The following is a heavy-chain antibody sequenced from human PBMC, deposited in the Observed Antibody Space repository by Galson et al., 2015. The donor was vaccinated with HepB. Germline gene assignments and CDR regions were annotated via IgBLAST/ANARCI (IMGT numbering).Heavy chain of an antibody. CDR2: ISAYNGNT. CDR3: ARTSLSSGWYGGVDY. D-gene: IGHD6-19*01. Sequence: SVKVSCKASGYTFTSYGISWVRQAPGQGLEWMGWISAYNGNTNYAQKLQGRVTMTTDTSTSTAYMELRSLRSDDTAVYYCARTSLSSGWYGGVDYWGQGTLVTVSS. J-gene: IGHJ4*02. CDR1: GYTFTSYG. V-gene: IGHV1-18*04.